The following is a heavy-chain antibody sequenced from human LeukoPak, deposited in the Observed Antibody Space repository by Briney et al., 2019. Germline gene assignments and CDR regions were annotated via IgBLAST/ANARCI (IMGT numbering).Heavy chain of an antibody. J-gene: IGHJ6*02. CDR2: ISYDGSNK. CDR3: ARDGITLHGYYGMDV. D-gene: IGHD3-16*01. Sequence: RGSLRLSCAASGFTFSSYAMHWVRQAPGKGLERVAVISYDGSNKYYADSVKGRFTISRDNSKNTLYLQMNSLRAEDTAVYYCARDGITLHGYYGMDVWGQGTTVTVSS. V-gene: IGHV3-30*04. CDR1: GFTFSSYA.